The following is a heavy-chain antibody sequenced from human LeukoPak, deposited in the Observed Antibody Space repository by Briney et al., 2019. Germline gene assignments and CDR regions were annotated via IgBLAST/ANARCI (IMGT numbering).Heavy chain of an antibody. CDR3: ARVGPHKYYYDSRGYYIDP. CDR2: MNPNSANT. J-gene: IGHJ5*02. CDR1: GYTFTSYD. V-gene: IGHV1-8*01. Sequence: ASVKVSCKAAGYTFTSYDINWVRQTTGHGLEWMGWMNPNSANTGYAQKFQGRVTMTRNTSISTAYMELSSLRSEYTAVYYCARVGPHKYYYDSRGYYIDPWGQGTLVTV. D-gene: IGHD3-22*01.